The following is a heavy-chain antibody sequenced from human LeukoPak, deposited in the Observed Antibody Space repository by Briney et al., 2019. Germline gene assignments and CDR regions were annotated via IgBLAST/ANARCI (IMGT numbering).Heavy chain of an antibody. Sequence: ASVKVSCKASGYTFTSYGISWVRQAPGQGLEWMGWINTNTGNPTYAQGFTGRFVFSLDTSVSTAYLQISSLKAEDTAVYYCARNPVVVVGATLNWFDPWGQGTLVTVSS. D-gene: IGHD2-15*01. V-gene: IGHV7-4-1*02. J-gene: IGHJ5*02. CDR3: ARNPVVVVGATLNWFDP. CDR2: INTNTGNP. CDR1: GYTFTSYG.